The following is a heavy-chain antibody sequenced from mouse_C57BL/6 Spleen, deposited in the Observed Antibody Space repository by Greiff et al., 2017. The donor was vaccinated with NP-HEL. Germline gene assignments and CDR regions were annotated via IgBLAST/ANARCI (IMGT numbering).Heavy chain of an antibody. V-gene: IGHV5-6*01. CDR2: ISSGGSYT. J-gene: IGHJ3*01. D-gene: IGHD2-3*01. CDR3: AREGDDPWFAY. CDR1: GFTFSSYG. Sequence: EVKLKESGGDLVKPGGSLKLSCAASGFTFSSYGMSWVRQTPDKRLEWVATISSGGSYTYYPDSVKGRFTISRDNAKNTLYLQMSSLKSEDTAMYYCAREGDDPWFAYWGQGTLVTVSA.